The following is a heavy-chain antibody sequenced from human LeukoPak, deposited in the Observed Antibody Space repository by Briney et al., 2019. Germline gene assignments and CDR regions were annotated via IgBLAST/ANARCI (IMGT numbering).Heavy chain of an antibody. CDR3: AKVAGYLVDY. V-gene: IGHV3-30*02. CDR2: IRYDGSNK. D-gene: IGHD6-13*01. Sequence: PGGSLRLSCAASGFTFSSYSMNWVRQAPGKGLEWVAFIRYDGSNKYYADSVKGRFTISRDNSKNTLYLQMNSLRAEDTAVYYCAKVAGYLVDYWGQGTLVTVSS. CDR1: GFTFSSYS. J-gene: IGHJ4*02.